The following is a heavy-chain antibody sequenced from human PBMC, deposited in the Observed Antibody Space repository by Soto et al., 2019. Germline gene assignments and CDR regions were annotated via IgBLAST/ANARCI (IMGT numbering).Heavy chain of an antibody. CDR2: INHSVST. J-gene: IGHJ4*02. D-gene: IGHD5-12*01. V-gene: IGHV4-34*01. CDR3: ARGQSGYTRLDY. CDR1: GGSFSGYY. Sequence: QVQLQQWGAGLLKPSETLSLTCAVYGGSFSGYYWSWIRQPPGKGLEWIGEINHSVSTHYNPSLKRRVTISVDTSKNQFSLKLSSVTAADTAVYYCARGQSGYTRLDYWGQGTLVTVSS.